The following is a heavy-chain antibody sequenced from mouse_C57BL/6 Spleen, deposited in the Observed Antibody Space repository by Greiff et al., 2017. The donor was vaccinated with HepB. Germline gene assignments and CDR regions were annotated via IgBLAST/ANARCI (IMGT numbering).Heavy chain of an antibody. CDR2: INPSNGGT. V-gene: IGHV1-53*01. CDR3: AREGMVTYGYWYFDV. J-gene: IGHJ1*03. D-gene: IGHD2-2*01. Sequence: QVHVKQPGTELVKPGASVKLSCKASGYTFTSYWMHWVKQRPGQGLEWIGNINPSNGGTNYNEKFKSKATLTVDKSSSTAYMQLSSLTSEDSAVYYCAREGMVTYGYWYFDVWGTGTTVTVSS. CDR1: GYTFTSYW.